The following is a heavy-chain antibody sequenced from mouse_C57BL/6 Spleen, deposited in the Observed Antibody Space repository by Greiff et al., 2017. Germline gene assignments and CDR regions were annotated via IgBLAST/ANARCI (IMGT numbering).Heavy chain of an antibody. CDR3: ASELGLFDY. Sequence: QVQLQQSGPELVKPGASVKISCKASGYAFSSSWMNWVKQRPGKGLEWIGRIYPGDGDTNYNGKFKGKATLTADKSSSTAFMQRSSLTSEDSSVYFCASELGLFDYWGQGTTLTVSS. J-gene: IGHJ2*01. V-gene: IGHV1-82*01. CDR2: IYPGDGDT. CDR1: GYAFSSSW.